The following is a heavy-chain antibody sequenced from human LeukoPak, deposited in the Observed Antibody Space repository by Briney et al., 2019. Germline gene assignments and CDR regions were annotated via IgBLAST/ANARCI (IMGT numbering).Heavy chain of an antibody. CDR2: ISSSGSTI. D-gene: IGHD2-2*01. V-gene: IGHV3-11*04. CDR1: GFTFSDYY. J-gene: IGHJ4*02. Sequence: GGTLRLSCAASGFTFSDYYMSWIRQAPGKGLEWISYISSSGSTIYYADSVKGRFTISRDNAKNSLYLQMNSLRAEDTAVYYCARSSRGLGGYAPWEIMPPFDYWGQGTLVTVSS. CDR3: ARSSRGLGGYAPWEIMPPFDY.